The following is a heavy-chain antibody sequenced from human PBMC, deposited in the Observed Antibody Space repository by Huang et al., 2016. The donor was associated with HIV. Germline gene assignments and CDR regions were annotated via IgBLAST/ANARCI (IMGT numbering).Heavy chain of an antibody. CDR3: ARLTSGWYQDY. J-gene: IGHJ4*02. CDR2: LTPNSGKT. D-gene: IGHD6-19*01. CDR1: GYIFSNYD. Sequence: QVQLVQSGPEVKKPGASVKVSCQTSGYIFSNYDINWVRQAPGQGLQWMGGLTPNSGKTAYSQNFQGIVTLTRSTSTGAAYMVLNSLTAQDTAVYYCARLTSGWYQDYWGQGTLVTVSS. V-gene: IGHV1-8*01.